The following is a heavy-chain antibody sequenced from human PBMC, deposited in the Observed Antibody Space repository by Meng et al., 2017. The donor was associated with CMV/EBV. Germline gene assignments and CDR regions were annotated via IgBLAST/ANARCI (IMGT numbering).Heavy chain of an antibody. V-gene: IGHV3-21*01. Sequence: GESLKISCAASGFTFSSYSMNWVRQAPGKGLEWVSSISSSSSYIYYADSVKGRFTISRDNAKNSLYLQMNSLRAEDTAVYYCARDLQWDSPGYGMAVWGQGTTVTVSS. CDR1: GFTFSSYS. CDR2: ISSSSSYI. CDR3: ARDLQWDSPGYGMAV. J-gene: IGHJ6*02. D-gene: IGHD3-3*01.